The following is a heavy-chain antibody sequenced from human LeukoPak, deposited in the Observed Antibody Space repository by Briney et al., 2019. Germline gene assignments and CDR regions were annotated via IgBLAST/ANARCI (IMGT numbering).Heavy chain of an antibody. D-gene: IGHD2-2*01. CDR1: GYIFTELS. Sequence: SVKVSCKVSGYIFTELSMHWVRQAPGQGLEWMGGFNPEDGETFYAQKFQGRVNMTEDTSTDTAYMELSSLSYDDTAVYYCARLYCGSVNCYGQYYFDNWGQGTLVTVSS. V-gene: IGHV1-24*01. J-gene: IGHJ4*02. CDR3: ARLYCGSVNCYGQYYFDN. CDR2: FNPEDGET.